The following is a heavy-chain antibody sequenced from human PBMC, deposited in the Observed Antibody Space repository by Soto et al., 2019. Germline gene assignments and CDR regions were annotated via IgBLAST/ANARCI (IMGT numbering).Heavy chain of an antibody. CDR2: IHHSGTT. J-gene: IGHJ3*02. Sequence: SETLSLTCAVSGVSISTSHWWSWVRQSPGKGLEWIGEIHHSGTTNSNPSLKNRVTMSVDKSKNQFSLKVNSVTAADTAPYYCATYHPLSGYSPSPEDAFDIWGQGTMVTVSS. V-gene: IGHV4-4*02. CDR1: GVSISTSHW. D-gene: IGHD3-9*01. CDR3: ATYHPLSGYSPSPEDAFDI.